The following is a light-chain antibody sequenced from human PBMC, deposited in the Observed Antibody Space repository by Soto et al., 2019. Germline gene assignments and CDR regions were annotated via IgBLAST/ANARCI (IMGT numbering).Light chain of an antibody. CDR3: AQHTSYPWT. J-gene: IGKJ1*01. CDR1: QSISSW. V-gene: IGKV1-5*03. CDR2: KAS. Sequence: DLQINQTPSTLSATVGDLVTITCRDSQSISSWLAWYQQKPGKAPKLLIYKASTLESGVPSNFSGSGSGTEFTLTISSLQPEDFATYDCAQHTSYPWTTAQRAKVDI.